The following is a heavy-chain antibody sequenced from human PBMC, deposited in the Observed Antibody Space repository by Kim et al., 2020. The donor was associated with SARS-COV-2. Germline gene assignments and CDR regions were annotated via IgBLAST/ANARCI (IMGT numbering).Heavy chain of an antibody. CDR1: GGTFSSYA. CDR2: IIPIFGTA. V-gene: IGHV1-69*13. D-gene: IGHD1-26*01. J-gene: IGHJ1*01. Sequence: SVKVSCKASGGTFSSYAISWVRQAPGQGLEWMGGIIPIFGTANYAQKFQGRVTITADESTSTAYMELSSLRSEDTAVYYCARDQDPIVGLFQHWGQGTLVTVSS. CDR3: ARDQDPIVGLFQH.